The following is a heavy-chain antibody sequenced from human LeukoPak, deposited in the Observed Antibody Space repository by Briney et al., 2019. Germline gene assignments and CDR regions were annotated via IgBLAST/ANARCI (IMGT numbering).Heavy chain of an antibody. CDR2: IKQDGSEK. Sequence: GGSLRLSCAASGFTLSSNWMNWVRQPPGTGLEWVANIKQDGSEKYYVDSVKGRFTISRDNAKNSLYLQMNSLRAEDTAVYYCAREKFDYWGQGTLVTVSS. CDR3: AREKFDY. CDR1: GFTLSSNW. J-gene: IGHJ4*02. V-gene: IGHV3-7*03.